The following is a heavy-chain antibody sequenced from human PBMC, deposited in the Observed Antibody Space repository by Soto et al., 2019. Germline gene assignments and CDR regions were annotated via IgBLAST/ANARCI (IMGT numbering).Heavy chain of an antibody. CDR3: AMGAAAGRRKNWFDP. D-gene: IGHD6-13*01. Sequence: GASVKVSCKASGYSFTSYGISWVRQAPGQGLEWMGWISAYNGNTNYAQKLQGGVTMTTDTSTSTAYMELRSLRSDDTAVYYCAMGAAAGRRKNWFDPWGQGTLVTVSS. J-gene: IGHJ5*02. CDR2: ISAYNGNT. V-gene: IGHV1-18*01. CDR1: GYSFTSYG.